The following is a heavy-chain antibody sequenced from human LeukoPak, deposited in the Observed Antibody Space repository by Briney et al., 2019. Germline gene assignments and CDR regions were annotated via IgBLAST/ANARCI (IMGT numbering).Heavy chain of an antibody. V-gene: IGHV3-15*01. CDR3: ATGSRGDF. D-gene: IGHD2-2*01. J-gene: IGHJ4*02. Sequence: PGGSLRLSCAASGFTFTDAWMTWLRQAPGKGLEWIGLIKRKSDGGTTQYAAPMKGRFTISRDDSKDTLYLQMDSLRTEDTAVYYCATGSRGDFWGQGTLVTVSS. CDR2: IKRKSDGGTT. CDR1: GFTFTDAW.